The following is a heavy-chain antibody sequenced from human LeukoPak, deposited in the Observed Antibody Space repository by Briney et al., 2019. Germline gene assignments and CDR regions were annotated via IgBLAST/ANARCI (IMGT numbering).Heavy chain of an antibody. CDR3: ATEVVTGTSR. CDR2: IRSKTEGETK. D-gene: IGHD1-1*01. CDR1: RITFRNAW. J-gene: IGHJ4*02. V-gene: IGHV3-15*01. Sequence: PGGSLRLSCAVSRITFRNAWMGWVREAPGEGLEWVARIRSKTEGETKEYAASVKGRLNISRDDSRSRLYLQRNSLKTEVTAVYYCATEVVTGTSRWGQGTLVTVSS.